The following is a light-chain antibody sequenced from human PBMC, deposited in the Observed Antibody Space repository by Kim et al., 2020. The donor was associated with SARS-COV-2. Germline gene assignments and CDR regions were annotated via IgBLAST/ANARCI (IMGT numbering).Light chain of an antibody. V-gene: IGKV4-1*01. J-gene: IGKJ1*01. Sequence: DIVMTQSPDSLAVSLGARAVINCKSSQSVFYSSNNKNCLAWYQQKPGQPPKLLIYWASTRESGVPDRFSGSGSGTDFSLTISSLQTEDVAVYYCQQYYLTPLTFGQGTKVDIK. CDR3: QQYYLTPLT. CDR2: WAS. CDR1: QSVFYSSNNKNC.